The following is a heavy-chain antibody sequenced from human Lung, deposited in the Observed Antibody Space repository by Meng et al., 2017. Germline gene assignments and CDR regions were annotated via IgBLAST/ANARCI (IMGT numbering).Heavy chain of an antibody. CDR1: GGSFSYYY. D-gene: IGHD4-11*01. CDR2: INHSGST. Sequence: QHWVAVISKPSEPLSLACVVSGGSFSYYYWSWIRQPPGKGLEWIGEINHSGSTNYNPSLESRATISVDTSQNNLSLKLSSVTAADSAVYYCARGPTTMAHDFDYWGQGTLVTVSS. J-gene: IGHJ4*02. CDR3: ARGPTTMAHDFDY. V-gene: IGHV4-34*01.